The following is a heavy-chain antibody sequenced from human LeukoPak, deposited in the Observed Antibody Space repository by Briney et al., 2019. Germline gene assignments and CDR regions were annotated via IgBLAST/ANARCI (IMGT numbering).Heavy chain of an antibody. CDR2: ISSSSSTI. CDR1: GFTFSSYS. J-gene: IGHJ6*03. Sequence: GGSLRLSCAASGFTFSSYSMNWVRQAPGKGLKWVSYISSSSSTIYYADSVKGRFTISRDNAKNSLYLQMNSLRAEDTAVYYCSYYYGSGSYYYCYYYYMDVWGKGTTVTVSS. V-gene: IGHV3-48*04. CDR3: SYYYGSGSYYYCYYYYMDV. D-gene: IGHD3-10*01.